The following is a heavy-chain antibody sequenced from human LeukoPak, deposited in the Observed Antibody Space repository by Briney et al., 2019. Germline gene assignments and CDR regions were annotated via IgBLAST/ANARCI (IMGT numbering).Heavy chain of an antibody. CDR2: ISSTSSYI. CDR1: GFTFSSYS. Sequence: GGSLRLSCAASGFTFSSYSMNWVRQAPGKGLEWVSSISSTSSYIYYADSVKGRFTISRDNAKNSLYLQMDNLRAEDTAVYYCAKDPIRYDSSGYWGYFDYWGQGTLVTVSS. J-gene: IGHJ4*02. D-gene: IGHD3-22*01. V-gene: IGHV3-21*01. CDR3: AKDPIRYDSSGYWGYFDY.